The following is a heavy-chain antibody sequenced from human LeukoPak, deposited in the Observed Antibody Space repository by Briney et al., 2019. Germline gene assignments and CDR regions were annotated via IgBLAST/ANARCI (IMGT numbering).Heavy chain of an antibody. CDR2: IYSDGST. V-gene: IGHV3-53*01. Sequence: GRSLRLSCAVSGFTVSTNYMRWVRQAPGKGLEWVSLIYSDGSTYYADSVKGRFTISRDNSKNTLYLQMNSLRAEDTAVYYCAGGASCLEYWGQGNLVTVSS. J-gene: IGHJ4*02. CDR3: AGGASCLEY. D-gene: IGHD2-15*01. CDR1: GFTVSTNY.